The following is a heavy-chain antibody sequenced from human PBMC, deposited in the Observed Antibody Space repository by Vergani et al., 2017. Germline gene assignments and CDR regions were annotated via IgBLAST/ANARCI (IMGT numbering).Heavy chain of an antibody. J-gene: IGHJ4*02. Sequence: QVQLVESGGVVVRRGGSLRISCATSGVTLSKDDMQWIRQGPGKELEFVAFIQFDGSKQYYADSVKGRFTLSIDFSKNTLCLQMTSQRTEDTSTYYCANLLRGWGIDYWGQGTQVIVSS. D-gene: IGHD3-16*01. CDR3: ANLLRGWGIDY. CDR2: IQFDGSKQ. CDR1: GVTLSKDD. V-gene: IGHV3-30*02.